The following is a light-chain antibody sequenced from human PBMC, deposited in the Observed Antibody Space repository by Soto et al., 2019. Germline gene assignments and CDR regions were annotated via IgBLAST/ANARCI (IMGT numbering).Light chain of an antibody. CDR3: QQYNNWRT. V-gene: IGKV3-15*01. Sequence: IGVKNSPVTLSATQGERDTLSFWASQSVNSNLAWYQQKPSQAPRLLIYGASTRATGVPARFSGSGSGTEFTLTISILPSEDFAVYSCQQYNNWRTFGQGTKVDIK. CDR1: QSVNSN. CDR2: GAS. J-gene: IGKJ1*01.